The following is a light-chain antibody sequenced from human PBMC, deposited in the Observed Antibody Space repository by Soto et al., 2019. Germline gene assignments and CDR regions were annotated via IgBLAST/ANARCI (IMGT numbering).Light chain of an antibody. J-gene: IGLJ1*01. V-gene: IGLV2-14*01. CDR2: EVS. CDR3: GVYRGATTYV. CDR1: SSYVGAYKY. Sequence: QSVLTQPASVSGSPGQSIAISCTATSSYVGAYKYVSWHQQHPGESPKLIIDEVSNRPSGVPDRFSGSNSVNSASLTISGLQAVDEDDYYCGVYRGATTYVFGTGTKVTVL.